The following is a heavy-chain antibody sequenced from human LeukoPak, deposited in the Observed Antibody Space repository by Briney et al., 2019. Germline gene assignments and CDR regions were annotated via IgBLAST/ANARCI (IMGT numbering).Heavy chain of an antibody. Sequence: PSETLSLTCAVSGGSISSSNWWSWVRPPPGKGLEWIGEIYHSGSTNYNPSLKSRVTISVDTSKNQFSLKLSSVTAADTAVYYCAREPGGAGLLWFGELYWDNFNWFDPWGQGTLVTVSS. CDR3: AREPGGAGLLWFGELYWDNFNWFDP. CDR2: IYHSGST. CDR1: GGSISSSNW. D-gene: IGHD3-10*01. V-gene: IGHV4-4*02. J-gene: IGHJ5*02.